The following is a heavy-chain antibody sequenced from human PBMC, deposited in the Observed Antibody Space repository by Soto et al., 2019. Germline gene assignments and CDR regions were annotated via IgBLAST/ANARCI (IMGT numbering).Heavy chain of an antibody. CDR1: GGSISSGDYY. CDR2: IYYSGST. Sequence: SETLSLTCTVSGGSISSGDYYWSWIRQPPGKGLEWIGYIYYSGSTYYNPSLKSRVTISVDTSKNQFSLKLSSVTAADTAVYYCASIGSCTSSSCSFDYWGQGTLVTVSS. V-gene: IGHV4-30-4*01. CDR3: ASIGSCTSSSCSFDY. J-gene: IGHJ4*02. D-gene: IGHD2-2*01.